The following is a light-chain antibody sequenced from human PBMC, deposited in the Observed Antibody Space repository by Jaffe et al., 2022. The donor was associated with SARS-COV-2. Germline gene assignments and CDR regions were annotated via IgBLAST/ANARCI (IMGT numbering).Light chain of an antibody. V-gene: IGKV1-39*01. CDR1: QNINAY. CDR3: QETFSTLFT. J-gene: IGKJ3*01. Sequence: DIQMTQSPASLSASVGDSVTITCRASQNINAYLNWYQQRPGKAPKLLIYDASSLQGGVPSRFSGSGSGTDFTLIINSLQPEDFATYYCQETFSTLFTFGPGTKVDIK. CDR2: DAS.